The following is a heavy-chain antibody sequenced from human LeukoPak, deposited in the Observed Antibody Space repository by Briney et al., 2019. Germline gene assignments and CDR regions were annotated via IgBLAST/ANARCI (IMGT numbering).Heavy chain of an antibody. CDR3: AGSLGYCTSNVCYLKY. V-gene: IGHV4-59*01. CDR2: MYYTGNT. J-gene: IGHJ4*02. D-gene: IGHD2-8*01. CDR1: GGSISSYY. Sequence: SETLSLTCTVSGGSISSYYWSWIRQPPGKGLEWIGYMYYTGNTNYNPSLKSRVTISVDTSKNQFSLKLTSVTAADTAVYYCAGSLGYCTSNVCYLKYWGQGTLVTVSS.